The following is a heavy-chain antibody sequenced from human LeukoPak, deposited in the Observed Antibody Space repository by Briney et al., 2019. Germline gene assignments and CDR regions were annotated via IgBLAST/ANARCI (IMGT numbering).Heavy chain of an antibody. CDR1: GYTFRGNY. J-gene: IGHJ4*02. V-gene: IGHV1-2*02. CDR2: IDANNGDT. Sequence: ASVKVSCKASGYTFRGNYIHWLRQAPGQGLEWMGWIDANNGDTKSAQKFQVRVTMSRDTSISTAYMDLSRLSADDAAVYYCARDLASVTLYFFDYWGQGTLVTVSS. CDR3: ARDLASVTLYFFDY. D-gene: IGHD2-15*01.